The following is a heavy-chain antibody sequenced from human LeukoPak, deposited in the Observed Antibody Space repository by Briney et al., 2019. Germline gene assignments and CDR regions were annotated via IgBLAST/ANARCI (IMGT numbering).Heavy chain of an antibody. CDR3: ARDKSSAALFF. D-gene: IGHD6-13*01. V-gene: IGHV4-39*07. CDR1: GGSISSSNYY. CDR2: ISYSGNT. Sequence: PSETLSLTCTVSGGSISSSNYYWGWIRQPPGKGLEWIGSISYSGNTYYNPSLKSRVTISVDTSKNQFSLKVSSVTAADTAVYYCARDKSSAALFFWGQGTLVTVSS. J-gene: IGHJ4*02.